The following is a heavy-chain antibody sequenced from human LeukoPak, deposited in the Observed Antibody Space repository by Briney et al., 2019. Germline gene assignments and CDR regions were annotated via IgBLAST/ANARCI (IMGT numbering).Heavy chain of an antibody. CDR3: ARGTVAGNWLDP. V-gene: IGHV6-1*01. Sequence: SQTLSLTCAISGDSVSSNSATWNWIRQSPSRGLEWLGRTYYRSKWFYEYALSVKSRITINPDTSKNQFSLQLTSVTPEDTAVYYCARGTVAGNWLDPWGQGTLVTVSS. J-gene: IGHJ5*02. D-gene: IGHD6-19*01. CDR2: TYYRSKWFY. CDR1: GDSVSSNSAT.